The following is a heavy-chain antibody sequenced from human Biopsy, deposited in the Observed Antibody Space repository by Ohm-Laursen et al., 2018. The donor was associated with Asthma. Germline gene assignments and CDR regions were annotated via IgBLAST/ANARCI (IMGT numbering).Heavy chain of an antibody. V-gene: IGHV1-18*01. CDR3: VRAVDYSHYYGIDV. J-gene: IGHJ6*01. Sequence: VASVKVSCKTSGYTFNSAGITWVRQAPGQGLEWMGWISVYNGNTKVAQKLQDRVTMITDTSTSTAYMELRSLRSGDTAVYFCVRAVDYSHYYGIDVWGQGTTVTVSP. CDR1: GYTFNSAG. D-gene: IGHD3-10*01. CDR2: ISVYNGNT.